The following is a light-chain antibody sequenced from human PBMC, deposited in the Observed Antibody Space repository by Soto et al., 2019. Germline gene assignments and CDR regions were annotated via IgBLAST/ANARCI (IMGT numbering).Light chain of an antibody. CDR3: CSYAGSYTLYV. CDR1: SSDVGGYNY. J-gene: IGLJ1*01. Sequence: QSVLTQPRSVSGSPGQSVTISCTGTSSDVGGYNYVSWYQQYPGKVPKLMIYDVSKRPSGVPDRFSGSKSGNTASLTISGLQGEDEADYYCCSYAGSYTLYVFGTGTKVTVL. CDR2: DVS. V-gene: IGLV2-11*01.